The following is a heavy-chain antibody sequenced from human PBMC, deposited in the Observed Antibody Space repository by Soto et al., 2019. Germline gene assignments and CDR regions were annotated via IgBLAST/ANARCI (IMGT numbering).Heavy chain of an antibody. D-gene: IGHD1-26*01. J-gene: IGHJ4*02. CDR2: IYYMGRT. CDR3: ARDPVGVTHFDY. Sequence: QVQLQESGPGLVKPSETLSLTCTVGSISTYYWNWIRQPPGKGLEWIGYIYYMGRTNYNPSLKSRVTMSIDTSKNQFSLKLSYVTAADTAVYYCARDPVGVTHFDYWGQGALVTVSS. CDR1: GSISTYY. V-gene: IGHV4-59*01.